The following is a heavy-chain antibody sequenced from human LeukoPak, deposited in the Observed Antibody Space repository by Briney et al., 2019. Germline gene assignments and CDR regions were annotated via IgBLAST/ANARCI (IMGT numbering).Heavy chain of an antibody. CDR3: ARLEEDYSGCFYDY. Sequence: GESLKLSCTGSGYSFTSYWIGWVRQMPGKGLEWMGIIYPGDSDNRYSPSFQGQVTISADKSISTAYLQGSSLNASATVLYYCARLEEDYSGCFYDYRGRGTRDTVSS. CDR1: GYSFTSYW. D-gene: IGHD1-26*01. V-gene: IGHV5-51*03. CDR2: IYPGDSDN. J-gene: IGHJ4*02.